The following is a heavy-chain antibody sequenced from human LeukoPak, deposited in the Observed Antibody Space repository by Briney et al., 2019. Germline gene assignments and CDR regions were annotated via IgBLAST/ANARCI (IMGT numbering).Heavy chain of an antibody. CDR2: MNPNSGNT. J-gene: IGHJ4*02. CDR3: ARDLASSSSDPLDY. Sequence: ASVKVSCKASGYTFTSYDINWVRQATGQGLEWMGWMNPNSGNTGYAQKFQGRVTITRNTSISTAYMELSSLRSEDTAVYYCARDLASSSSDPLDYWGQGTLVTVSS. V-gene: IGHV1-8*03. D-gene: IGHD6-6*01. CDR1: GYTFTSYD.